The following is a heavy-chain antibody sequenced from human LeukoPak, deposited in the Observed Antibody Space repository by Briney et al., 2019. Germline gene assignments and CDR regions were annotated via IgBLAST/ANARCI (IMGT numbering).Heavy chain of an antibody. CDR1: GSTFSDYY. CDR3: ARDQGIAVAGTLDY. Sequence: KTGGSLRLSCAASGSTFSDYYVSWIRQAPGKGLEWVSYISSSGSTIYYADSVKGRFTISRDNAKNSLYLQMNSLRAEDTAVYYCARDQGIAVAGTLDYWGQGTLVTVSS. J-gene: IGHJ4*02. D-gene: IGHD6-19*01. V-gene: IGHV3-11*01. CDR2: ISSSGSTI.